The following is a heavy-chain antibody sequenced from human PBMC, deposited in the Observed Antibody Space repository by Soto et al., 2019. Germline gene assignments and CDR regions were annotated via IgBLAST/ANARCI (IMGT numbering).Heavy chain of an antibody. J-gene: IGHJ4*02. V-gene: IGHV3-23*01. CDR3: AKNNGDYVSIFDY. D-gene: IGHD4-17*01. CDR1: GFTFSSYA. CDR2: ISGSGGST. Sequence: EVQLLESGGGLVQPGGSLRLSCAASGFTFSSYAMSWVRQAPGKGLEWVSAISGSGGSTYYADSVKGRFTISRDKSKNTLYLQMNSLRAEDTAVYYCAKNNGDYVSIFDYWGQGTLVTVSS.